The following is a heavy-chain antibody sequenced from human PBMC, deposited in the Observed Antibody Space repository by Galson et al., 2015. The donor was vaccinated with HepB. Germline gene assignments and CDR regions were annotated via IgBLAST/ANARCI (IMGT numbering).Heavy chain of an antibody. D-gene: IGHD1-26*01. CDR1: GYAFTGYY. V-gene: IGHV1-2*06. CDR2: INSISGGT. J-gene: IGHJ3*02. Sequence: SVKVSCKASGYAFTGYYIHWVRQAPGQGLEWMGRINSISGGTEYAQKFQGRVTMTRDTSISPAYMELSRLRSDDTAISYCARGAETLEGAFDIWGQGTMVTVSS. CDR3: ARGAETLEGAFDI.